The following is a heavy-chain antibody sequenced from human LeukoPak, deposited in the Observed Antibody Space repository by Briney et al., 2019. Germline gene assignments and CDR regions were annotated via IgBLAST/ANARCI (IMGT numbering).Heavy chain of an antibody. CDR3: ARERGELLYFQH. D-gene: IGHD1-26*01. J-gene: IGHJ1*01. CDR1: GGSISSYY. V-gene: IGHV4-39*07. Sequence: PSETLSLTCTVSGGSISSYYWGWIRQPPGKGLEWIGSIYYSGSTYYNPSLKSRVTISVDTSKNQFSLKLSSVTAADTAVYYCARERGELLYFQHWGQGTLVTVSS. CDR2: IYYSGST.